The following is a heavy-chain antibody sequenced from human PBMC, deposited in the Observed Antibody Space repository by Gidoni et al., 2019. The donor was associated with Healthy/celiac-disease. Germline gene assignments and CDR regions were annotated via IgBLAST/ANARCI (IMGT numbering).Heavy chain of an antibody. CDR2: ISYDGSNK. Sequence: QVQLVESGGGVVQPGRSLRLSCAASGFTFSSYAMHWVRQAPGKGLEWVAVISYDGSNKYYADSVKGRFTISRDNAKNTLYLQMNSLRAEDTAVYYCARGDGYSSSWYDYYYYGMDVWGQGTTVTVSS. D-gene: IGHD6-13*01. V-gene: IGHV3-30-3*01. CDR3: ARGDGYSSSWYDYYYYGMDV. CDR1: GFTFSSYA. J-gene: IGHJ6*02.